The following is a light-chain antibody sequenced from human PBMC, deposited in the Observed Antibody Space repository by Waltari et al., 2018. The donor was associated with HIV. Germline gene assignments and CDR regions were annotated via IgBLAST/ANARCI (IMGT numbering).Light chain of an antibody. CDR3: GTWDSSLSAVA. J-gene: IGLJ2*01. CDR1: SSNVGNNS. V-gene: IGLV1-51*01. CDR2: YTN. Sequence: QSVLTQPPSVSAAPGQKVTISCAGSSSNVGNNSVSWYQQLPGTAPKLLIYYTNERPSGIPDRFSGSKSGTSATLGITGLQTGDEADYYCGTWDSSLSAVAFGGGTRLTVL.